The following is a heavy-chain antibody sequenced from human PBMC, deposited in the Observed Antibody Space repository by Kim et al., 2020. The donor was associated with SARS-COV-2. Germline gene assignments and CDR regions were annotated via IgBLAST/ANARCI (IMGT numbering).Heavy chain of an antibody. CDR3: ARDQGKGKHTFDI. CDR2: IKEDGSEK. V-gene: IGHV3-7*01. CDR1: GFTFSSYW. Sequence: GGSLRLSCAASGFTFSSYWMSWVRQAPGKGLQWVANIKEDGSEKYYVDSLKGRFTISRDNTKNSLYLQMDILRAEDTAVYYCARDQGKGKHTFDIWGQGTMVTVSS. D-gene: IGHD6-13*01. J-gene: IGHJ3*02.